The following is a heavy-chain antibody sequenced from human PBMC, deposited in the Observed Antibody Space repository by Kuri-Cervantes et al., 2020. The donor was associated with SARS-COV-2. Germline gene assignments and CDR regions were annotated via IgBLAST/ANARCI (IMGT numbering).Heavy chain of an antibody. CDR2: MYHSGST. V-gene: IGHV4-38-2*02. Sequence: SETLSLTCAVSGYSISTGYYWGWIRQPPGKGLEWIASMYHSGSTYYNPSLKSRVTISIDTSKNQFSLNLSSVTAADTAVYYCARDLLGATPFDYWGQGTLVTVSS. CDR3: ARDLLGATPFDY. J-gene: IGHJ4*02. D-gene: IGHD1-26*01. CDR1: GYSISTGYY.